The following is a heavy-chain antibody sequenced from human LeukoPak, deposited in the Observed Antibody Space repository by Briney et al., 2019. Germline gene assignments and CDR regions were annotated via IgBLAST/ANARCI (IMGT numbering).Heavy chain of an antibody. CDR1: GYPFRSYV. J-gene: IGHJ4*02. Sequence: GASVKVSCKASGYPFRSYVIHWLRQAPGQRLEWIGWINPANGNTKYSRNFQGRVTITRDTSASVVYMELSSLRYEDTAVYYCARDGYDADGYLDYWGQGALVPVSS. V-gene: IGHV1-3*01. D-gene: IGHD5-12*01. CDR2: INPANGNT. CDR3: ARDGYDADGYLDY.